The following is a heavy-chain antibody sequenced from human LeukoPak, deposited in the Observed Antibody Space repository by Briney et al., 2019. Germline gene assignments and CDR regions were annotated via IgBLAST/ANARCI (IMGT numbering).Heavy chain of an antibody. CDR2: ISSSSSTI. CDR1: GFTFSSYS. CDR3: ARGHCSGGSCYSDY. V-gene: IGHV3-48*04. J-gene: IGHJ4*02. Sequence: GGSLRLSCAASGFTFSSYSMNWVRQAPGKGLEWVSYISSSSSTIYYADSVKGRFTISRDNAKNSLYLQMNSLRAEDTAVYYCARGHCSGGSCYSDYWGQGTLVTVSS. D-gene: IGHD2-15*01.